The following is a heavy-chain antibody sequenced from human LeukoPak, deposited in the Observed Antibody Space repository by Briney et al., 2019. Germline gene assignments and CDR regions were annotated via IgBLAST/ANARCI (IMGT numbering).Heavy chain of an antibody. J-gene: IGHJ4*02. CDR3: ARSLLLWFGGALTWPDY. D-gene: IGHD3-10*01. CDR2: IYYSGST. CDR1: GGSISSSSYY. V-gene: IGHV4-39*01. Sequence: SETLSLTCTVSGGSISSSSYYWGWIRQPPGKGLEWIGSIYYSGSTYYNPSLKSRVTISVDTSKNQFSLKLSSVTAADTAVYYCARSLLLWFGGALTWPDYWGQGTLVTVSS.